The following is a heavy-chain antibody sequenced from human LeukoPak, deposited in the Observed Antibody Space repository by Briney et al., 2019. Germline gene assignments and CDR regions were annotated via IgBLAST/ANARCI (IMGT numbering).Heavy chain of an antibody. V-gene: IGHV3-23*01. CDR3: AKRSCSGTTCYPLDY. D-gene: IGHD6-19*01. CDR1: GLTFSVAG. CDR2: ITGNGGST. Sequence: QPGGSLRLSCAASGLTFSVAGMHWVRQAPGKGREWVSAITGNGGSTYYAESVKGRFTISRDNSKSTLYLQMNRLRAEDTAIYYCAKRSCSGTTCYPLDYWGQGTLVTVSS. J-gene: IGHJ4*02.